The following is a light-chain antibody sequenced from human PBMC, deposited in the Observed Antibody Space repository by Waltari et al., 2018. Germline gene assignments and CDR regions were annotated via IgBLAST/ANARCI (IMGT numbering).Light chain of an antibody. J-gene: IGKJ4*01. Sequence: DIVMTQSPDSLAVSLGERATINCKSSQSVLFSLTNKNYLAWYQQKPGQPPKLLIYWASTRESGVPDRFSGSESGTDFNLTISSLQAEDVAVYYCQQYCTTPLTFGGGTKVEIK. CDR2: WAS. CDR1: QSVLFSLTNKNY. CDR3: QQYCTTPLT. V-gene: IGKV4-1*01.